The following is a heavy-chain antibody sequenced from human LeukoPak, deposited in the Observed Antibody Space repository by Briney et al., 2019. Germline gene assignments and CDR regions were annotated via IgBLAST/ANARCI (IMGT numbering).Heavy chain of an antibody. J-gene: IGHJ4*02. CDR3: AKPARSYYFEY. CDR1: GFTFRSYA. CDR2: ISGSGGST. Sequence: TGGSLRLSCAASGFTFRSYAMSWVRQAPGKGLEWVSAISGSGGSTYYADSVKGRFTISRDNSKNTLYLQMNSLRAEDTAVYYRAKPARSYYFEYWGQGTLVTVSS. D-gene: IGHD2-15*01. V-gene: IGHV3-23*01.